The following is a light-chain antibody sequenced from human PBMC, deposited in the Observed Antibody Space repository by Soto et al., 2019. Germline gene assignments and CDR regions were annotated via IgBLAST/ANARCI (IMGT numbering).Light chain of an antibody. Sequence: QSALAQPPSASGSPGQSVTISCIGTSRDVGGYDYVSWYQQHPGKAPKLIISEVTKRPSGVPDRFSGSKSGNTASLTVSGLQAEDEADYYCSSYAGNNNFCVFGTGTKVTVL. CDR3: SSYAGNNNFCV. J-gene: IGLJ1*01. CDR1: SRDVGGYDY. CDR2: EVT. V-gene: IGLV2-8*01.